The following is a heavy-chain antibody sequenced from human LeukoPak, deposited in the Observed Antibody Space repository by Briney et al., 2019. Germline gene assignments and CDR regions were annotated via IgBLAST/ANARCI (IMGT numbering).Heavy chain of an antibody. J-gene: IGHJ4*02. CDR2: ISGSGGST. V-gene: IGHV3-23*01. Sequence: ASVKVSCKASGGTFSSYAMSWVRQAPGKGLEWVSAISGSGGSTYYADSVKGRFTISRDNSKNTLYLQMNSLRAEDTAVYYCASPGPPGYSSGWYRPSLYFDYWGQGTLVTVSS. D-gene: IGHD6-19*01. CDR1: GGTFSSYA. CDR3: ASPGPPGYSSGWYRPSLYFDY.